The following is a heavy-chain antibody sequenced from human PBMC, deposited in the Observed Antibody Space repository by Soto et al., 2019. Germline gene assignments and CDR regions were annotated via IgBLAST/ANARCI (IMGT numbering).Heavy chain of an antibody. CDR3: VKDRWITFGGVNGRMDV. Sequence: PGGSLRLSCSASGFTFSSYAMHWVRQAPGKGLEYVSAISSNGGSTYYADSVKGRFTISRDNSKNTLYLQMSSLRAEDTAVYYCVKDRWITFGGVNGRMDVWGQGTTVTV. V-gene: IGHV3-64D*06. CDR2: ISSNGGST. J-gene: IGHJ6*02. CDR1: GFTFSSYA. D-gene: IGHD3-16*01.